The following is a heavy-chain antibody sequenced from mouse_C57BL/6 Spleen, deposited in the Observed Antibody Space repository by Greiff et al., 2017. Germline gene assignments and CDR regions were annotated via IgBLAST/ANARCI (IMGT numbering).Heavy chain of an antibody. CDR1: GFTFNTYA. Sequence: EVQWVESGGGLVQPKGSLKLSCAASGFTFNTYAMHWVRQAPGKGLEWVARIRSKSSNYATYYADSVKDRFTISRDDSQSMLYLQMNNLKTEDTAMYYCVRGGRNWDGLDVWGTGTTVTVSS. CDR3: VRGGRNWDGLDV. V-gene: IGHV10-3*01. CDR2: IRSKSSNYAT. D-gene: IGHD4-1*01. J-gene: IGHJ1*03.